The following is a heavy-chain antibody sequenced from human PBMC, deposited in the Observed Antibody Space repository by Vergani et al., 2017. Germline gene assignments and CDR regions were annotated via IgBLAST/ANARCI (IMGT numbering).Heavy chain of an antibody. Sequence: QVQLVQSGAEVKKPGSSVKVSCKASGGTFSSYAISWVRQAPGQGLEWMGGIIPIFGTANYAQKFQGRVPITADESTSTAYMERSSLRSEDTAVFYCAKEGGGCSSTSCYDYYYYMDVWGKGTTVTVSS. CDR3: AKEGGGCSSTSCYDYYYYMDV. D-gene: IGHD2-2*01. V-gene: IGHV1-69*01. J-gene: IGHJ6*03. CDR1: GGTFSSYA. CDR2: IIPIFGTA.